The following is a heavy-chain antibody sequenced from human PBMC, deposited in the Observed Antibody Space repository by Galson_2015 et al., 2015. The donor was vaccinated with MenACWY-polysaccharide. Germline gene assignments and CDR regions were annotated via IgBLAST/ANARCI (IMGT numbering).Heavy chain of an antibody. V-gene: IGHV5-51*01. D-gene: IGHD3-22*01. CDR1: GYTFTSYW. CDR2: IYPGDSDT. Sequence: QSGAEVKKPGESLQISCKGSGYTFTSYWIGWVRQMPGKGLEWMGIIYPGDSDTRYSPSCQGQVTISADKSVTTAFLQWSSLKASYTAMYYCAGLPYYDNSNDYLGVFDYWGQGTLVTVSS. J-gene: IGHJ4*02. CDR3: AGLPYYDNSNDYLGVFDY.